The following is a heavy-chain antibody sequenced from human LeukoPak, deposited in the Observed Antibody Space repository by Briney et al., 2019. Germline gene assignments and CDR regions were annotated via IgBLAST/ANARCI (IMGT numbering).Heavy chain of an antibody. D-gene: IGHD2-21*02. V-gene: IGHV4-38-2*02. Sequence: SETLSLTCTVSGYSISSGYYWGWIRQPPGKGLEWIGSIYHSGSTYYNPSLKSRVTISIDTSKNQFSLKLSSVTAADTAVYYCARDLDDGYSDCFDYWGQGTLVTVSS. CDR1: GYSISSGYY. J-gene: IGHJ4*02. CDR2: IYHSGST. CDR3: ARDLDDGYSDCFDY.